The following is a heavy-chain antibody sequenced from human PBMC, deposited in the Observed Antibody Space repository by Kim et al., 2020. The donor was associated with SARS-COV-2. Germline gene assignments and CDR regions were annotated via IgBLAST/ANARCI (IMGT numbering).Heavy chain of an antibody. Sequence: SVKVSCKASGGTFSSYAISWVRQAPGQGLEWMGGIIPIFGTANYAQKFQGRVTITADEYTSTAYMELSSLRSEDTAVYYCAVGYCTNGVCYNLRMEGFDYWGQGTLVTVSS. CDR3: AVGYCTNGVCYNLRMEGFDY. CDR2: IIPIFGTA. D-gene: IGHD2-8*01. CDR1: GGTFSSYA. J-gene: IGHJ4*02. V-gene: IGHV1-69*13.